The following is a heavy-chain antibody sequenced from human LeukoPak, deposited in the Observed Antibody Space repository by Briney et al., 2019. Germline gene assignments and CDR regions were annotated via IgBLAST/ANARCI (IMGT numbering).Heavy chain of an antibody. CDR2: INHSGST. V-gene: IGHV4-34*01. CDR3: ARFFGRYQLLKHHYYFDY. J-gene: IGHJ4*02. D-gene: IGHD2-2*01. CDR1: GGSFSGYY. Sequence: SETLSLTCAVYGGSFSGYYWSWIRQPPGKGLEWIGEINHSGSTNYNPSLKSRVTISVDTPKNQFSLKLSSVTAADTAVYYCARFFGRYQLLKHHYYFDYWGQGTLVTVSS.